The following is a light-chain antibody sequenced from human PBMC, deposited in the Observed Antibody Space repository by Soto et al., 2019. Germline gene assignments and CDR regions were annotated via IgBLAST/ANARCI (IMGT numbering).Light chain of an antibody. V-gene: IGLV2-14*03. CDR1: SSVVGGYNY. CDR3: RSFTSSSTRV. CDR2: DVS. Sequence: QSALTQPASVSGSPGLSIAISCTGTSSVVGGYNYVSWYQQHPGKAPKLIIYDVSNRPSGVSNRFSGSKSGNTASLTISGLQAEDEADYYCRSFTSSSTRVFGTGTKVTVL. J-gene: IGLJ1*01.